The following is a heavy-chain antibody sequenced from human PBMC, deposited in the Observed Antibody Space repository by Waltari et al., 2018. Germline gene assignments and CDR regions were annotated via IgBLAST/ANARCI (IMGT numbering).Heavy chain of an antibody. CDR1: GFTFSSYS. D-gene: IGHD2-15*01. V-gene: IGHV3-21*01. CDR2: ISSSSSYI. CDR3: ARVYCSGGSCYLDY. Sequence: EVQLVESGGGLVKPGGSLRLSCAASGFTFSSYSMHWVRQAPGKGLEWVSSISSSSSYIYYADSVKGRFTISRDNAKNSLYLQMNSLRAEETAVYYCARVYCSGGSCYLDYWGQGTLVTVSS. J-gene: IGHJ4*02.